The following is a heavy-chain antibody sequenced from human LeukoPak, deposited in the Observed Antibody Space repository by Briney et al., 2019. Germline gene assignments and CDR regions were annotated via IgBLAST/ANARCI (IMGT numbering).Heavy chain of an antibody. J-gene: IGHJ4*02. D-gene: IGHD3-10*01. CDR2: ISGSGGST. V-gene: IGHV3-23*01. Sequence: GGSLRLSCAASGFTFSSYAMSWVRQAPGKGLEWVSAISGSGGSTYYADSVKGRFTISRDNSKNTLYLQMNSLRAEDTAVYYCAKGRPITMVRGVLFDYWGQGTLVTASS. CDR1: GFTFSSYA. CDR3: AKGRPITMVRGVLFDY.